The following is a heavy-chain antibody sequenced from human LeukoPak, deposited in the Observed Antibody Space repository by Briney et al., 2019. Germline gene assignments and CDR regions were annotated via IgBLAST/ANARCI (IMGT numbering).Heavy chain of an antibody. V-gene: IGHV1-18*01. D-gene: IGHD4-23*01. CDR1: GDTFTSYG. Sequence: PGASVKVSCKASGDTFTSYGISWVRQAPGQGLEWTGWISAYNGNTNYAQKLQGRVTMPTDTSTSTSYMELRSLSSDDTAVYYCARDHDYGGKNDYCGQGTLVTVST. CDR3: ARDHDYGGKNDY. CDR2: ISAYNGNT. J-gene: IGHJ4*02.